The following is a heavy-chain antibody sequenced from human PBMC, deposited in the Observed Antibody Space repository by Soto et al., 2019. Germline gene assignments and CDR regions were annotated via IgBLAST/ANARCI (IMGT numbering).Heavy chain of an antibody. CDR3: ARPVVATTKQYYYYYGMDV. CDR2: ISYDGSNK. CDR1: EFTFSSYA. J-gene: IGHJ6*02. V-gene: IGHV3-30-3*01. Sequence: PGGSLRLSCAAAEFTFSSYARHWVRQAPGKGLEWVAVISYDGSNKYYADSVKGRFTISRDNSKNTLYLQMNSLRAEDTAVYYCARPVVATTKQYYYYYGMDVWGQGTTVTVSS. D-gene: IGHD5-12*01.